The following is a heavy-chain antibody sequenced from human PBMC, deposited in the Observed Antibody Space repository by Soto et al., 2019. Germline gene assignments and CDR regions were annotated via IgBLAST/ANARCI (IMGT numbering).Heavy chain of an antibody. CDR1: GDSISSSSYH. D-gene: IGHD5-12*01. Sequence: SETLSLTCSVSGDSISSSSYHWGWIRQPPGKGLEWIGTISYSGNTYYKSSLKSRVTISVDTSKNQFSLKLSSVTAADTAVYYCASTRLVATSVWYWGQGTLVTVS. CDR2: ISYSGNT. CDR3: ASTRLVATSVWY. V-gene: IGHV4-39*01. J-gene: IGHJ4*02.